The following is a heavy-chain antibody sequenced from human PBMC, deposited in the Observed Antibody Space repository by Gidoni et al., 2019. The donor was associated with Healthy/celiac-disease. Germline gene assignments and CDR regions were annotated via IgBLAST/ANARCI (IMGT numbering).Heavy chain of an antibody. D-gene: IGHD3-9*01. V-gene: IGHV3-33*01. J-gene: IGHJ6*02. Sequence: QVQLVESGGGVVQPGRSLRLSCAASGFTFSSYGLHWVRQAPGKGLEWVAVIWYDGSNKYYADSVKGRFTISRDNSKNTLYLQMNSLRAEDTAVYYCARGGGRYFDWAPPGAYYYYGMDVWGQGTTVTVSS. CDR1: GFTFSSYG. CDR2: IWYDGSNK. CDR3: ARGGGRYFDWAPPGAYYYYGMDV.